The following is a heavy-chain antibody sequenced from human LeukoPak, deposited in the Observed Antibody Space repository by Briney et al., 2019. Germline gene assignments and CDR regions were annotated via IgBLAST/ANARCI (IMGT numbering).Heavy chain of an antibody. Sequence: SETLSLTCTVSGGSISSYYWGWIRQLPGKGLEWIGYIYYSGSTNYNPSLKSRVTISVDTSKNQFSLKLSSVTAADTAVYYCAREVGATADGAFDIWGQGTMVTVSS. CDR1: GGSISSYY. V-gene: IGHV4-59*01. D-gene: IGHD1-26*01. CDR2: IYYSGST. CDR3: AREVGATADGAFDI. J-gene: IGHJ3*02.